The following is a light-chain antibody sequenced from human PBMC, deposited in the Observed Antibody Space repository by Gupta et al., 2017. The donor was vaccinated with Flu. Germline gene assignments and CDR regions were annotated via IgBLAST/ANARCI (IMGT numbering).Light chain of an antibody. CDR3: QQYNSYPRT. Sequence: DIQLTQSPSTLSASVGDRVTITCRASQSINIWLAWYQQKPGKAPSLLIYRASSLEGGVPSRFSGSGSGTEFTLTISSLQPDDFATYYCQQYNSYPRTYGQGTKVEIK. V-gene: IGKV1-5*03. J-gene: IGKJ1*01. CDR2: RAS. CDR1: QSINIW.